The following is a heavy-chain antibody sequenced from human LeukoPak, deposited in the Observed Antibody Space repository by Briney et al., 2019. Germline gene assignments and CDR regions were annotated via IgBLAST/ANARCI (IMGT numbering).Heavy chain of an antibody. CDR3: AKGRCSSTSCYIFDY. Sequence: GGSLRLSCAASGFTFSSYAMSWVRQAPGKGLEWVSAISGSGGSTYYADSVKGRFTISRDNSKNTLYLQMNSLRAEDTAVYYCAKGRCSSTSCYIFDYWGQGTLVTVSS. D-gene: IGHD2-2*02. V-gene: IGHV3-23*01. CDR1: GFTFSSYA. CDR2: ISGSGGST. J-gene: IGHJ4*02.